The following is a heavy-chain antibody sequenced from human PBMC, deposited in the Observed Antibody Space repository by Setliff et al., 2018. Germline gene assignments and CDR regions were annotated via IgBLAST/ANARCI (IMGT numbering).Heavy chain of an antibody. CDR1: GGSFSGYY. CDR2: IYHSGST. Sequence: SETLSLTCAVYGGSFSGYYWSWIRQPPGKGLEWIGEIYHSGSTNYNPSLKSRVTISVDTSKNQFSLKLSSVTAADTAVYYCARDYYDSSGYYYFATSRYNWFDPWGQGTLVTVSS. J-gene: IGHJ5*02. V-gene: IGHV4-34*01. CDR3: ARDYYDSSGYYYFATSRYNWFDP. D-gene: IGHD3-22*01.